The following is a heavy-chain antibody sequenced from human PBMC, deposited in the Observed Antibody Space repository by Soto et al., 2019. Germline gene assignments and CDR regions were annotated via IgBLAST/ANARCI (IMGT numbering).Heavy chain of an antibody. CDR2: ISYDGGYK. Sequence: QVQLVESGGGVVQPGRSLRLSCAASGFTFSAYPLHWVRQAPGKGLEWTTIISYDGGYKYYADSVKGRFTISRDNSKDTVYLQMDSLRTEDTAVYYCARDKLLAGRPSPTWYFDLWGRGTLVTVSS. J-gene: IGHJ2*01. CDR3: ARDKLLAGRPSPTWYFDL. V-gene: IGHV3-30-3*01. CDR1: GFTFSAYP. D-gene: IGHD6-6*01.